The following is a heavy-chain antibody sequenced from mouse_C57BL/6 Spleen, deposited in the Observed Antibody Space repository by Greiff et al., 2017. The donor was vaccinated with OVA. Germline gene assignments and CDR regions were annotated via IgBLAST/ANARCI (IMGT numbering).Heavy chain of an antibody. J-gene: IGHJ4*01. D-gene: IGHD2-4*01. CDR1: GYSITSCYY. CDR3: ASYDYDEAMDY. V-gene: IGHV3-6*01. Sequence: VQLQQSGPGLVKPSQSLSLTCSVTGYSITSCYYWNWIRQFPGNKLEWMGYISYDGSNNYNPSLKNRISITRDTSKNQFFLKLNSVTTEDTATYYCASYDYDEAMDYWGQGTSVTVSS. CDR2: ISYDGSN.